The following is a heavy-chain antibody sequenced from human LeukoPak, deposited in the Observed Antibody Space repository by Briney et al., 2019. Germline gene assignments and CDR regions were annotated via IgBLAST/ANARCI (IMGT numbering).Heavy chain of an antibody. D-gene: IGHD4-17*01. CDR2: IDWDDDK. V-gene: IGHV2-70*01. CDR1: GFSLTTSGMC. Sequence: SGPTLVKSTQTLTLTCTFSGFSLTTSGMCVSWIRQPPGKALEWLALIDWDDDKYYRTSLKTRLTISKDTSKNQVVLTMTNMDPVDTATYYCARYLYGDSASYFDSWDQGALVIVSS. J-gene: IGHJ4*02. CDR3: ARYLYGDSASYFDS.